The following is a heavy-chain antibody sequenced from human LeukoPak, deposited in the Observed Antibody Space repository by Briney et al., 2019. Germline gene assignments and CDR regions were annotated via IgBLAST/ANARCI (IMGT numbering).Heavy chain of an antibody. CDR2: IYPGDSDI. Sequence: GESLKISCQGSGFRFDIYWIGWVRQIPGKGLEWMGNIYPGDSDIRFSPSFQGQVTMSADRSSGTAYLQWSSLKASDTAMYYCARRQGGQNWYFDLWGRGTAVTVS. V-gene: IGHV5-51*01. D-gene: IGHD3-16*01. J-gene: IGHJ2*01. CDR1: GFRFDIYW. CDR3: ARRQGGQNWYFDL.